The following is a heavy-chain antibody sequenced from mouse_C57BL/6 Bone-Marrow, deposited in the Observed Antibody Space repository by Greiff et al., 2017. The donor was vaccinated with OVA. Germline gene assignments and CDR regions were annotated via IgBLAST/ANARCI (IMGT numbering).Heavy chain of an antibody. Sequence: QVQLQQPGAELVKPGASVKLSCKASGYTFTSYWMHWVKQRPGQGLEWIGMIHPSSGSTNYNEKFKSKATLTVDKSSSTAYMQLSSLTSEDSAVYYCANLPYSLYWYFDVWGTGTTVTVSS. CDR1: GYTFTSYW. J-gene: IGHJ1*03. V-gene: IGHV1-64*01. D-gene: IGHD2-10*01. CDR3: ANLPYSLYWYFDV. CDR2: IHPSSGST.